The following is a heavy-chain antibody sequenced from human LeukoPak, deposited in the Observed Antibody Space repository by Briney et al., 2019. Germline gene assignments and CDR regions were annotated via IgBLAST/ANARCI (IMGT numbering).Heavy chain of an antibody. CDR1: GFNFSGSA. Sequence: GGSLRLSCAASGFNFSGSAMHWVRQASGKGLEWVGRVRSKANSYATAYAASVKGRFTVSRDDSKNTAYLQMNSLKTEDTAVYYCTRRSSSHPFNYWGQGTLVTVSS. V-gene: IGHV3-73*01. CDR2: VRSKANSYAT. D-gene: IGHD6-13*01. CDR3: TRRSSSHPFNY. J-gene: IGHJ4*02.